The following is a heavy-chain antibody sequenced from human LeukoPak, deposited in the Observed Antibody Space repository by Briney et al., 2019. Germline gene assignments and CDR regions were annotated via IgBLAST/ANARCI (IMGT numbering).Heavy chain of an antibody. Sequence: GGSLRLSCAASGFTFSSYSMNWVRQAPGKGLEWVSYMSSSSSTIYYADSVKGRFTISRDNAKNSLYLQMNSLRAEDTAVYYCARVGAMVDYWGQGTLVTVSS. J-gene: IGHJ4*02. D-gene: IGHD5-18*01. CDR1: GFTFSSYS. CDR2: MSSSSSTI. CDR3: ARVGAMVDY. V-gene: IGHV3-48*01.